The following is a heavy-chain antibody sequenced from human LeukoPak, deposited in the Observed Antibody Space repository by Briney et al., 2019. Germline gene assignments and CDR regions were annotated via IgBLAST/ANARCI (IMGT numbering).Heavy chain of an antibody. V-gene: IGHV4-59*01. D-gene: IGHD1-26*01. CDR3: ARGRSNYYGMDV. J-gene: IGHJ6*02. Sequence: SETLSLTCSVSDGSINSYYWNWIRRPPGKGLEWIGYIYYNGNTNYSPSLKNRVTMSVDTSKNLFSLKVSSVTAADTAVYYCARGRSNYYGMDVWGQGTRVTVSS. CDR1: DGSINSYY. CDR2: IYYNGNT.